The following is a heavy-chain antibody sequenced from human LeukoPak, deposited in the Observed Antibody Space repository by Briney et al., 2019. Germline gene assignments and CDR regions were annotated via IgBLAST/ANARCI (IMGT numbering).Heavy chain of an antibody. CDR3: ARATSPYDFWSGYAFDI. J-gene: IGHJ3*02. V-gene: IGHV1-69*05. Sequence: ASVKVSCKASGGTFSSYAISWVRQAPGQGLEWMGGIIPIFGTANYAQKFQGRVTITTDESTSTAYMELSSLRSEDTAVYYCARATSPYDFWSGYAFDIWGQGTMVTVSS. D-gene: IGHD3-3*01. CDR1: GGTFSSYA. CDR2: IIPIFGTA.